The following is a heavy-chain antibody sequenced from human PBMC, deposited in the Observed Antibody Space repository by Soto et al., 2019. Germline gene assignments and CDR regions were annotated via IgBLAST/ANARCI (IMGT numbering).Heavy chain of an antibody. D-gene: IGHD3-22*01. V-gene: IGHV4-59*01. J-gene: IGHJ4*02. Sequence: SETLSLTCTVSGGSISSYYWSWIRQPPGRGLEWIGYIYYSGSTNYNPSLKSRVTISVDTSKNQFSLKLSSVTAADTAVYYCARGPPLYDSSGYYYDSWGQGTLVTVSS. CDR3: ARGPPLYDSSGYYYDS. CDR2: IYYSGST. CDR1: GGSISSYY.